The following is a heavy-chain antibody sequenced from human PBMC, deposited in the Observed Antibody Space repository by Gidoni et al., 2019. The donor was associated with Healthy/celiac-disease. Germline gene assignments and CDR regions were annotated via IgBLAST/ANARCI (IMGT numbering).Heavy chain of an antibody. CDR1: GFTVSSDW. CDR3: ARARDLWSGYHTHFDY. J-gene: IGHJ4*02. CDR2: IKQDVSKK. D-gene: IGHD3-3*01. Sequence: EVQLVESGGGSVQPGGSLRPPCAAAGFTVSSDWISWVRQAPGKGLEWVANIKQDVSKKYYVDSVKGRLTISRDNAKNSLYLQMNSLGAEDTAVYYCARARDLWSGYHTHFDYWGQGTLVTVSS. V-gene: IGHV3-7*03.